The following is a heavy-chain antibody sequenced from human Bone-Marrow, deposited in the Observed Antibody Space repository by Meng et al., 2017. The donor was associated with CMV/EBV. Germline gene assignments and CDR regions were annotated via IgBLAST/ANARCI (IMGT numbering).Heavy chain of an antibody. CDR1: GFTFSSYE. CDR2: ISSSGSSI. V-gene: IGHV3-48*03. Sequence: GESLKISCAASGFTFSSYEMNWVRQAPGKGLEWVSYISSSGSSIYYADSVKGRFTISRDNAKNSLYLQMNSLRAEDTAVYYCARGYEKYQLLYWFDPWGQGTMVTVSS. J-gene: IGHJ5*02. CDR3: ARGYEKYQLLYWFDP. D-gene: IGHD2-2*01.